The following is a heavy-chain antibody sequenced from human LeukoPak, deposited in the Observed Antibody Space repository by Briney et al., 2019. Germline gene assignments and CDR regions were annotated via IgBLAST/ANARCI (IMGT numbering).Heavy chain of an antibody. CDR3: ARNLNDYYGSGSYYNWFDP. J-gene: IGHJ5*02. CDR1: GGTFSSYA. Sequence: SVKVSCKASGGTFSSYAISWVRQAPGQGLEWMGGIIPIFGTANYAQKFQGRVTITTDESTSTAYMELSSLRSEDTAVYYCARNLNDYYGSGSYYNWFDPWGQGTLVTVSS. CDR2: IIPIFGTA. D-gene: IGHD3-10*01. V-gene: IGHV1-69*05.